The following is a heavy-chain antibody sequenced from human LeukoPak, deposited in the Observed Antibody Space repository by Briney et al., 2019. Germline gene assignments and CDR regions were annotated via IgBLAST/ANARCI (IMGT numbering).Heavy chain of an antibody. Sequence: SETLSLTCTVSGGSISSYYWSWIRQPPGKGLEWIGYIYTSGSTNYNPSLKSRVTISVDTSKKQFSLKLSSVTAADTAVYYCARSPPIVVVPAAILDYYYYYMDVWGKGTTVTVSS. CDR2: IYTSGST. J-gene: IGHJ6*03. CDR1: GGSISSYY. V-gene: IGHV4-4*09. D-gene: IGHD2-2*02. CDR3: ARSPPIVVVPAAILDYYYYYMDV.